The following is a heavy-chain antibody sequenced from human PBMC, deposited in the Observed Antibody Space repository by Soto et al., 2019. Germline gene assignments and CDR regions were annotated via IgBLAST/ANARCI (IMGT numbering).Heavy chain of an antibody. D-gene: IGHD2-15*01. CDR1: GGSISSGDYY. J-gene: IGHJ6*02. CDR2: IYYSGST. V-gene: IGHV4-30-4*01. Sequence: SETLSLTCTVSGGSISSGDYYWSWIRQPPGKGLDWIGYIYYSGSTYFNPSLKSRVTLSVDTYKNQFSLKLSAVTAGDTAEYYCARGLGYCSGGSCDADYGMDVWGQGTTVTVSS. CDR3: ARGLGYCSGGSCDADYGMDV.